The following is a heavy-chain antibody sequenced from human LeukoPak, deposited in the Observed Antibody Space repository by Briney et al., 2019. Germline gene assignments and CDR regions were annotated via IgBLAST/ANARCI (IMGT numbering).Heavy chain of an antibody. CDR2: IYYSGST. J-gene: IGHJ5*02. Sequence: SQTLSLTCTVSGGSIRSGSYYWSWIRQPAGKGLEWIGYIYYSGSTNYNPSLKSRVTISVDTSKNQFSLKLSSVTAADTAVYYCARGRFYKSYYYGSPDWFDPWGQGTLVTVSS. D-gene: IGHD3-10*01. CDR1: GGSIRSGSYY. V-gene: IGHV4-61*09. CDR3: ARGRFYKSYYYGSPDWFDP.